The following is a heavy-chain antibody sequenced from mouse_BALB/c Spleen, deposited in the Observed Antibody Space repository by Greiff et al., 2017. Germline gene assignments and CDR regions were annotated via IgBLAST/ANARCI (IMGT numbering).Heavy chain of an antibody. CDR1: GYTFTDYN. CDR3: ARSDYGHRGGRYFDV. CDR2: INPNYDST. Sequence: EVKLQQSGAGLVQPGASVKISCTASGYTFTDYNMAWVHQSPGKSLEWIGDINPNYDSTSYNQKFKGKATLTVDKSSSTAYKEIRSLTSEDTAVYYWARSDYGHRGGRYFDVWGAGTTVTVSS. J-gene: IGHJ1*01. V-gene: IGHV1-18*01. D-gene: IGHD2-4*01.